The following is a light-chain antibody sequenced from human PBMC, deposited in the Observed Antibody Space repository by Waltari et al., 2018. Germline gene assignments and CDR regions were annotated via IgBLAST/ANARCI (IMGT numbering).Light chain of an antibody. CDR1: SGSIASNF. J-gene: IGLJ3*02. CDR3: QSYDGSGSWV. Sequence: FMLTQPHSVSESPGKTITISCTRSSGSIASNFVQWYQQRPGSAPTTVIYEDHQRPAAFPDRFSGSFDRSSNSASLTISGLKTEDEAEYYCQSYDGSGSWVFGGGTKLTVL. CDR2: EDH. V-gene: IGLV6-57*04.